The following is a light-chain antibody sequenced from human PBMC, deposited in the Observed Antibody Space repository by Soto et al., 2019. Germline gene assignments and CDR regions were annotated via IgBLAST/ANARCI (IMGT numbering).Light chain of an antibody. V-gene: IGLV2-11*01. J-gene: IGLJ1*01. CDR2: DVN. CDR1: SSDVGGYDF. CDR3: CSYAGSYTLYV. Sequence: QSALTQPRSLSGSPGQSVTGSCTGTSSDVGGYDFVSWYQQHPAKAPKLVIFDVNKRPSGVPDRFSGSKSGNTASLTISGLRAEDEAYYYCCSYAGSYTLYVFGTGTKLTVL.